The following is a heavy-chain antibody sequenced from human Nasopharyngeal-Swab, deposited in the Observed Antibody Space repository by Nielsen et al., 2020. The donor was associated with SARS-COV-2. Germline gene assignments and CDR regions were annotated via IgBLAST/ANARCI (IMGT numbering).Heavy chain of an antibody. J-gene: IGHJ3*02. Sequence: VRPAPGKGLEWISYISTTTATIYYADSVKGRFTISRDNAKNSLYLQMNSLRAEGTAVYYCAREVPYSGHDDAFDIWGQGTMVTVSS. V-gene: IGHV3-48*03. D-gene: IGHD5-12*01. CDR2: ISTTTATI. CDR3: AREVPYSGHDDAFDI.